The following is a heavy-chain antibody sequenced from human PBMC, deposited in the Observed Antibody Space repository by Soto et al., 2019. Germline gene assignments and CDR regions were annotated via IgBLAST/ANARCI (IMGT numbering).Heavy chain of an antibody. J-gene: IGHJ3*02. D-gene: IGHD1-26*01. Sequence: PGGSLRLSCAASGFIFSDYYMSWIRQAPGKGLGWVSYIRHSGDTIFYAESVKGRFTISRDNAKNTLYLQMNSLRVEGTAVYYCARAMASYDALDIWGQGTMVTVSS. V-gene: IGHV3-11*01. CDR2: IRHSGDTI. CDR3: ARAMASYDALDI. CDR1: GFIFSDYY.